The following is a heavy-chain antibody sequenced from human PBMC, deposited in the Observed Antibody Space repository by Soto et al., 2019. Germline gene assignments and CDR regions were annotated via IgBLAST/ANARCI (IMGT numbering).Heavy chain of an antibody. V-gene: IGHV1-2*06. Sequence: ASVKVSCKAFGYSLSDYHIHWVRQAPGQGLQWMGRINPNTGATDYARILQGGVTMTTDTSISTASMELTRLTSDDTAIYYCARGDSTDCSNGVCSFFYNHDMDVWGQGTTVTVSS. CDR1: GYSLSDYH. CDR2: INPNTGAT. D-gene: IGHD2-8*01. CDR3: ARGDSTDCSNGVCSFFYNHDMDV. J-gene: IGHJ6*02.